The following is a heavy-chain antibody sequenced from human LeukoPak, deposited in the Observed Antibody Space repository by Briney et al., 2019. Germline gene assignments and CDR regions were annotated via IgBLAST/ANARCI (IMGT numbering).Heavy chain of an antibody. D-gene: IGHD1-26*01. CDR3: AMEGYSGNYPAY. J-gene: IGHJ4*02. V-gene: IGHV3-21*01. Sequence: GGSLRLSCAASGFTFSTYSMNWVRQAPGKGLGWVSSISSSSSYIYYADSVKGRFTISRDNAKNSLYLQMNSLRAEDTAVYYCAMEGYSGNYPAYWGQGTLVTVSS. CDR2: ISSSSSYI. CDR1: GFTFSTYS.